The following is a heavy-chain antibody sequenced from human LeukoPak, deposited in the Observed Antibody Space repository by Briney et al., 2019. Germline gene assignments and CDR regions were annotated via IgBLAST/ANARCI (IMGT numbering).Heavy chain of an antibody. CDR1: GFTFSTNA. J-gene: IGHJ4*02. D-gene: IGHD5-24*01. CDR3: AKDFEGRLQPLDY. Sequence: GGSLRLSCAASGFTFSTNAMSWVRQAPGKGLEWVSGISSGDNTYYVDSVRGRFTISRDNSKNTLFLQMNSLRAEDTAVYYCAKDFEGRLQPLDYWGQGTLVTVSS. CDR2: ISSGDNT. V-gene: IGHV3-23*01.